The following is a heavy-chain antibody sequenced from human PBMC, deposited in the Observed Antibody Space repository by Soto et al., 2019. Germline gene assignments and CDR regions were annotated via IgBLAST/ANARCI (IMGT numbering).Heavy chain of an antibody. Sequence: GGSLRLSCAASGFTFSSYAMHWVRQAPGKGLEWVAVISYDGSNKYYADSVKGRFTISRDNSKNTLYLQMNSLRAEDTAVYYCAREDGSGWSVYYSYYGMDVWGQGTTVTVSS. V-gene: IGHV3-30-3*01. CDR1: GFTFSSYA. J-gene: IGHJ6*02. D-gene: IGHD6-19*01. CDR3: AREDGSGWSVYYSYYGMDV. CDR2: ISYDGSNK.